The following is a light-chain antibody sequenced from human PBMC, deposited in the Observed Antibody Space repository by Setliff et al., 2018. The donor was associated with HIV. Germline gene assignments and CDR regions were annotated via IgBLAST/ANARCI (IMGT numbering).Light chain of an antibody. V-gene: IGLV2-14*03. Sequence: QSALTQPASVSGSPGQSITISCTGSNNDIGDYNYVSWYQQHPVNTPKLIIYDVTNRPSGVSDRFSASKSGNPASLTISGLQADDEADYYCSSWTGSSTLMFGTGTKVTVL. J-gene: IGLJ1*01. CDR3: SSWTGSSTLM. CDR2: DVT. CDR1: NNDIGDYNY.